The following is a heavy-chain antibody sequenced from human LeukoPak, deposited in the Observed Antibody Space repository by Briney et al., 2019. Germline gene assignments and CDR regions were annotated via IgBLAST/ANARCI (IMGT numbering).Heavy chain of an antibody. D-gene: IGHD3-3*02. CDR3: ARVIFSLRYYYYGMDV. V-gene: IGHV1-8*01. Sequence: ASVKFACKASGYTFTSYDILWVRQATGHRLEWGGWGNRNSGNTGYAQKFQGRLTMTTNTSISTAYMEPSSLRPEHTAVYYWARVIFSLRYYYYGMDVWGQGTTGTASS. J-gene: IGHJ6*02. CDR2: GNRNSGNT. CDR1: GYTFTSYD.